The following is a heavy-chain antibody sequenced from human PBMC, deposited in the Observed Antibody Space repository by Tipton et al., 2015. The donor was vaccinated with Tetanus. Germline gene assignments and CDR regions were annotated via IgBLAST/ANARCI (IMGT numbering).Heavy chain of an antibody. CDR1: EFIFSDYS. D-gene: IGHD6-19*01. CDR2: ITSAGSYI. Sequence: SLRLSCAASEFIFSDYSMNWVRQAPGKGLEWVSSITSAGSYIYYADSVKGRFTISRDNAKNSVYLQMNSLRAEDTAVFYCARYISGWKDPMRVPVGFDLWGRGPLVPVS. CDR3: ARYISGWKDPMRVPVGFDL. J-gene: IGHJ2*01. V-gene: IGHV3-21*06.